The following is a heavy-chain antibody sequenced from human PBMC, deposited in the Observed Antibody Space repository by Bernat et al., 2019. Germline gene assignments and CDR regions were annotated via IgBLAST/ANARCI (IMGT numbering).Heavy chain of an antibody. CDR1: GGSISSSSYY. J-gene: IGHJ6*02. CDR2: IYYSGST. V-gene: IGHV4-39*01. CDR3: ARLRPPGPYYYYYYGMDV. Sequence: QLQLQELGPGLVKPSETLSLTCTVSGGSISSSSYYWGWIRQPPGKGLEWIGSIYYSGSTYYNPSLKSRVTISVDTSKNQFSLKLSSVTAADTAVYYWARLRPPGPYYYYYYGMDVWGQGTTVTVSS.